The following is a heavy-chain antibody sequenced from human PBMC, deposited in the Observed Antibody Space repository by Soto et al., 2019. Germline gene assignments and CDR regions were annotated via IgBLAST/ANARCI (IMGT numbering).Heavy chain of an antibody. V-gene: IGHV3-48*02. J-gene: IGHJ6*02. Sequence: EVQLVESGGGLVQPGGSLRLSCAAAGFTFSTYSMNWVRQAPGKGLEWFSYISSPSSIIYYADSIKGRFTISRDNAKNSLYLQLNSLRDEDTAVYYCARDVTFPAPRHGMDVWGQGTTVTVSS. D-gene: IGHD4-4*01. CDR1: GFTFSTYS. CDR3: ARDVTFPAPRHGMDV. CDR2: ISSPSSII.